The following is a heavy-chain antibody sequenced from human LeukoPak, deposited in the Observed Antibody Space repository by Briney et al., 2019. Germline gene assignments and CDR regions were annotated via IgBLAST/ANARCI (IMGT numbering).Heavy chain of an antibody. J-gene: IGHJ4*02. CDR1: GFSFSSYE. D-gene: IGHD6-19*01. V-gene: IGHV3-48*03. CDR2: ISSSGSIT. Sequence: GGSLRLSCADSGFSFSSYEMNWVRQAPGKGLEWISYISSSGSITFYADSEKGRFTISRDNARNSLYLQMNSLRAEDTAVYYCASTRSTSDWYTRGFEYWGQGTLVTVTS. CDR3: ASTRSTSDWYTRGFEY.